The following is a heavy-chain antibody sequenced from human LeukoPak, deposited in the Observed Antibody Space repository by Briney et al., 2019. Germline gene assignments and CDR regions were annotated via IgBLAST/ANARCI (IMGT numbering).Heavy chain of an antibody. V-gene: IGHV3-21*01. D-gene: IGHD5-18*01. CDR2: ISSSSSYI. CDR3: ARDPSPSRYGLYYFDY. Sequence: GGSPRLSCAASGFTFSSYSMNWVRQAPGKGLEWVSSISSSSSYIYYADSVKGRFTISRDNAKNSLYLQMNSLRAEDTAVYYCARDPSPSRYGLYYFDYWGQGTLVTVSS. J-gene: IGHJ4*02. CDR1: GFTFSSYS.